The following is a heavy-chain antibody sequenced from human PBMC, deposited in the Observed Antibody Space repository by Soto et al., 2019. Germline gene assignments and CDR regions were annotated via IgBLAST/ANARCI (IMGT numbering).Heavy chain of an antibody. CDR1: GYTFTNYA. CDR2: VNTYNGNP. CDR3: ARDSQYSTDWQRFDS. J-gene: IGHJ4*02. V-gene: IGHV1-18*01. Sequence: QVPLVQSGVEVKKPGASVKVSCKASGYTFTNYAISWVRQAPGRGLEWMGWVNTYNGNPNYAQIFQGRVTMTTDPSTGTAYMELRSLKSDDSAVYYCARDSQYSTDWQRFDSWGQGTLVSVSS. D-gene: IGHD6-6*01.